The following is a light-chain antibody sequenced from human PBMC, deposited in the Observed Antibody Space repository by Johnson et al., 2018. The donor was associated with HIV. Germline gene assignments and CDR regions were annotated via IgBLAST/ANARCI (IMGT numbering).Light chain of an antibody. V-gene: IGLV1-51*01. CDR2: DNN. CDR3: GTWDSSLSAYV. J-gene: IGLJ1*01. Sequence: QSVLTQSPSVSAAPGQKVTISCSGSSSNLGNNYVSWYQQLPGTAPKLLIYDNNKRPSGIPDRLSGSKSGTSATLGITGLQTGDEADYYCGTWDSSLSAYVFGTGTKVTVL. CDR1: SSNLGNNY.